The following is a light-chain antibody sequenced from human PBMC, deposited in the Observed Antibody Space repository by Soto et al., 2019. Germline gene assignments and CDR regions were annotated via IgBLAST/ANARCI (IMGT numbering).Light chain of an antibody. CDR1: TLVVTSGYY. Sequence: QTVVTQEPSLTVSPGGTVTLTCATSTLVVTSGYYPNWFQQKPGQAPRALIYSTNNKYSWTPARFSGSLLGGKAALTLSGVQPEDEADYYCLLYYGGQLGVFGGGTKLTVL. J-gene: IGLJ2*01. CDR2: STN. V-gene: IGLV7-43*01. CDR3: LLYYGGQLGV.